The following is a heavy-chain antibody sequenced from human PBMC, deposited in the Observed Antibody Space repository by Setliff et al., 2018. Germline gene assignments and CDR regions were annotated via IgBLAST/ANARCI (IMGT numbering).Heavy chain of an antibody. Sequence: PSETLSLTCTVSGYSISSGHYWGWIRQPPGKGLEWIGHIYIGGSTYYNPSLKSRVSISVDTSKNQFSLKLSSVTAADMAVYYCAREQWLDPPGYYYMDVWAKGTTVTVSS. D-gene: IGHD6-19*01. V-gene: IGHV4-38-2*02. CDR3: AREQWLDPPGYYYMDV. CDR2: IYIGGST. CDR1: GYSISSGHY. J-gene: IGHJ6*03.